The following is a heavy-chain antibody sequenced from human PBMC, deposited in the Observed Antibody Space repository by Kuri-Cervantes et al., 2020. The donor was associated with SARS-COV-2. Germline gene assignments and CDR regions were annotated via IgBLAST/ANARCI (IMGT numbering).Heavy chain of an antibody. CDR3: ARDSSSSSWTLYYYYGMDV. CDR2: MNPNSGNA. J-gene: IGHJ6*01. Sequence: ASVKVSCKASGYTFTSYDINWVRQATGQGLEWMGWMNPNSGNAGYAQKFQGRVTMTTDTSTSTAYMELRSLRSDDTAVYYCARDSSSSSWTLYYYYGMDVWGQGNTVHVSS. V-gene: IGHV1-8*01. D-gene: IGHD6-13*01. CDR1: GYTFTSYD.